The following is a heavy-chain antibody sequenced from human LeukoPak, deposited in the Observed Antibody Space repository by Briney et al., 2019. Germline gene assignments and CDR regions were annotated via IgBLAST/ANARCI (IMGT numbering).Heavy chain of an antibody. V-gene: IGHV3-23*01. D-gene: IGHD4-23*01. CDR3: ATDRGNWEYRYFDY. J-gene: IGHJ4*02. CDR2: ITGSGGRT. Sequence: GGALRLSCAASGFTFSSDMMTWVRQSPGGGLEWVSGITGSGGRTYYADSAKGRFTISRDNSRNTLYLQMHSLRVEDTAVYYCATDRGNWEYRYFDYWGQGTLVTVSS. CDR1: GFTFSSDM.